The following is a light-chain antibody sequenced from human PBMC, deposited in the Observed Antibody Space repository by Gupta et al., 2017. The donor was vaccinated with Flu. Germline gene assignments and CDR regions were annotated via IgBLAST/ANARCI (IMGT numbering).Light chain of an antibody. J-gene: IGKJ1*01. V-gene: IGKV3-20*01. Sequence: VLPQSPGTLSLSPGESATLSCRASQSVSSSYLAWYQQKPGQAPRLLIYGASSTATGIPDRFSGSGSGTDFTLKINRLEPEDVAVYHCKQYVRAPPTFGQGTKVEIK. CDR3: KQYVRAPPT. CDR1: QSVSSSY. CDR2: GAS.